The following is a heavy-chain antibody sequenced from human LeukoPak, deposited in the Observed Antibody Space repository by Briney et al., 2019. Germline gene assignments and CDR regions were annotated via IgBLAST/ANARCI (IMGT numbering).Heavy chain of an antibody. Sequence: GGSLRLSCAASGFSFSSYGMHWVRQAPGKGLEWVAVMSYDGSKEYYADSVKGRFTISRDNSKNTLYLQMNSLRVEDTAVYYCLVWKHVFDRWGQGTLVTVSS. CDR1: GFSFSSYG. D-gene: IGHD5/OR15-5a*01. CDR3: LVWKHVFDR. V-gene: IGHV3-30*03. CDR2: MSYDGSKE. J-gene: IGHJ5*02.